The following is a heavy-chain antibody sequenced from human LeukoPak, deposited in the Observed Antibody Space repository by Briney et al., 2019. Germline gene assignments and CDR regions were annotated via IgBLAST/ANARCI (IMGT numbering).Heavy chain of an antibody. V-gene: IGHV3-74*01. CDR2: INSDGSST. CDR1: GFTFSSYW. Sequence: GGSLRLSCAASGFTFSSYWMHWVRQAPGKGLVWVSRINSDGSSTSYADSVKGRLTISRDNAKNTLYLQMNSLRAEDTAVYYCARALTQPNYSDSSGHDYWGQGTLVTVSS. D-gene: IGHD3-22*01. CDR3: ARALTQPNYSDSSGHDY. J-gene: IGHJ4*02.